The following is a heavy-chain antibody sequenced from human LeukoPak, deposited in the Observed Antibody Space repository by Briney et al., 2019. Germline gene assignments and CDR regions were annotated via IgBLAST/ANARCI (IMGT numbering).Heavy chain of an antibody. Sequence: GGSLRLSCAASGFNFNVYAMSWVRQTPAKGLEWVATLSGTGSTTYYADSVKSRFTISRDVSKNTLYLQMNSLRDEDTAVYYCARDPTRYASTTVVASNFDYWGQGTLDTVSS. D-gene: IGHD4-23*01. J-gene: IGHJ4*02. CDR2: LSGTGSTT. CDR3: ARDPTRYASTTVVASNFDY. CDR1: GFNFNVYA. V-gene: IGHV3-23*01.